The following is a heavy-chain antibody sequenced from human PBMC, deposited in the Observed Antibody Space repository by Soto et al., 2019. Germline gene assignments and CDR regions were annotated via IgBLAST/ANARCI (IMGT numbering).Heavy chain of an antibody. CDR1: GGSISGYY. V-gene: IGHV4-59*01. J-gene: IGHJ4*02. D-gene: IGHD3-16*02. CDR3: AGEAYNGAGVTVSDY. Sequence: PSEPLCLTCTVAGGSISGYYWSWIRQPPGKGPEWIGYIYYSGTTSYNPSLNSRVTMSVDTSKNQFSLKVNSVTAADTAVYYCAGEAYNGAGVTVSDYWGQGTLDTGSS. CDR2: IYYSGTT.